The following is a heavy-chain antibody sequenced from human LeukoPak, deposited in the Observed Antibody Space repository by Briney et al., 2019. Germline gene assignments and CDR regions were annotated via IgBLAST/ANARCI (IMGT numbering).Heavy chain of an antibody. V-gene: IGHV4-34*01. CDR1: GGSFSDYY. J-gene: IGHJ4*02. CDR3: AREVFYDSSGYYGTAAHFDY. D-gene: IGHD3-22*01. CDR2: INHSGST. Sequence: SETLSLTCAVYGGSFSDYYWSWIRQPPGKGLEWIGEINHSGSTNYNPSLKSRVTISVDTSKNQFSLKVRSVTAADTAVYYCAREVFYDSSGYYGTAAHFDYWGQGTLVTVSS.